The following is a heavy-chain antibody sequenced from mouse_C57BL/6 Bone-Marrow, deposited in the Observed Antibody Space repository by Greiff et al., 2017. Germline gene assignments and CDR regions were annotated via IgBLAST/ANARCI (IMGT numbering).Heavy chain of an antibody. CDR3: ARNGWTDYGSSYYWYFDV. J-gene: IGHJ1*03. D-gene: IGHD1-1*01. Sequence: VQLVESGPGLVQPSQSLSITCTASGFSLTSYGVHWVRQSPGKGLEWLGVIWSGGSTDYYAAFISRLSISKDNSKSQVFFKMNSLQADDTAIYYCARNGWTDYGSSYYWYFDVWGTGTTVTVSS. CDR1: GFSLTSYG. CDR2: IWSGGST. V-gene: IGHV2-2*01.